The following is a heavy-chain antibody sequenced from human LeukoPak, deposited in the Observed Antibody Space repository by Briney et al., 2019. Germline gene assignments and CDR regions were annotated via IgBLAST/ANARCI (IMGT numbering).Heavy chain of an antibody. Sequence: TPGGSLRLSCAASGFTFSSYSMNWVRQAPGKGLEWVSSISSSSSYIYYADSVKGRFTISRDNAKNSLYLQMNSLRAEDTAVYYCAKDSGLLGYCSSTSCYKESWGQGTLVTVSS. J-gene: IGHJ5*02. CDR1: GFTFSSYS. CDR3: AKDSGLLGYCSSTSCYKES. D-gene: IGHD2-2*02. CDR2: ISSSSSYI. V-gene: IGHV3-21*01.